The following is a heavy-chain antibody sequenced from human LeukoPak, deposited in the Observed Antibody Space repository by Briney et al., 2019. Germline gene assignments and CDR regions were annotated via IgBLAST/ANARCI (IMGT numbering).Heavy chain of an antibody. V-gene: IGHV3-48*01. CDR2: ISTSGSTI. J-gene: IGHJ4*02. D-gene: IGHD3-22*01. CDR3: ARSMIVDY. CDR1: GFTFSSYS. Sequence: GGSLRLSYTASGFTFSSYSMNWVRQAPGKGLEWISYISTSGSTIYYADSVKGRFTISRDNAKNSLYLQMNSLRAEDTAVYYCARSMIVDYWGQGTLVTVSS.